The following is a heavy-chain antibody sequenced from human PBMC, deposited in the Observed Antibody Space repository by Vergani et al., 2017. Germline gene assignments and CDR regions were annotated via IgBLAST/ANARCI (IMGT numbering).Heavy chain of an antibody. CDR3: AKSGFVGAFET. V-gene: IGHV3-7*01. Sequence: VQLQESGPGLVKSSETLSLTCSVSFDSIRNLYCNWIRQVPGKGLEWVANIMPDGSATMYADSLRGRFSISRDNAKNSLHLHMSSLRVEDTAVYFCAKSGFVGAFETWGQGTMVTVSS. J-gene: IGHJ3*02. D-gene: IGHD6-6*01. CDR1: DSIRNLYC. CDR2: IMPDGSAT.